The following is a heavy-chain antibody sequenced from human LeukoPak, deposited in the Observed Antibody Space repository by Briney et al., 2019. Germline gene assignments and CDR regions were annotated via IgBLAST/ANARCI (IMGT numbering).Heavy chain of an antibody. D-gene: IGHD6-13*01. CDR2: IWFDGSDK. Sequence: GGSLRLSCAASGFTFSSYGMHWARQAPGKGLEWVAVIWFDGSDKYYADSVKGRFTISRDNSKNTLSLQMNSLRAEDTAVYYCAKEHEPYSSNWYEGYWGQGTLVTVSS. J-gene: IGHJ4*02. CDR1: GFTFSSYG. CDR3: AKEHEPYSSNWYEGY. V-gene: IGHV3-30*02.